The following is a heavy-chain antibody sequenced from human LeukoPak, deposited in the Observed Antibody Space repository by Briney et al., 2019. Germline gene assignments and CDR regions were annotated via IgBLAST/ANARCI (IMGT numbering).Heavy chain of an antibody. CDR2: ISSSSTYI. J-gene: IGHJ3*02. CDR1: GFTFSSYS. D-gene: IGHD5-24*01. V-gene: IGHV3-21*01. CDR3: AKTRDGDAFDI. Sequence: GGSLRLSCAASGFTFSSYSMNWVRQAPGKGLEWVSSISSSSTYIYYRDSVKGRFTISRDNAKNSLYLQMNSLRAEDTAVYYCAKTRDGDAFDIWGQGTMVTVSS.